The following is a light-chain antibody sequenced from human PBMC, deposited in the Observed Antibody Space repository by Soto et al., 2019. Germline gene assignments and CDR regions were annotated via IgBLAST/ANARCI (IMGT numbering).Light chain of an antibody. J-gene: IGKJ5*01. CDR2: LGS. CDR1: QSLLLSSGNNY. CDR3: AKALQTVT. Sequence: DIVLTQSPLSLPVTPGESASISCKASQSLLLSSGNNYLDWYLQKPGQSPQLLIYLGSTRASGVPDRFSGSGSGTDFTLKISTVEAEDVGVYYCAKALQTVTLGVGT. V-gene: IGKV2-28*01.